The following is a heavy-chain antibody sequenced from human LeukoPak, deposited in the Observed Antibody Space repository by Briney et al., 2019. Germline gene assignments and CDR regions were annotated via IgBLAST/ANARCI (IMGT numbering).Heavy chain of an antibody. Sequence: PSGTLSLSCAVSGGSISSSNWWSWVRQPPGKGLEWVSSISSSSSYIYYADSVKGRFTISRDNAKNSLYLQMNSLRAEDTAVYYCARWVRGVPAATGAFDIWGQGTMVTVSS. J-gene: IGHJ3*02. CDR2: ISSSSSYI. D-gene: IGHD2-2*01. CDR3: ARWVRGVPAATGAFDI. CDR1: GGSISSSN. V-gene: IGHV3-21*01.